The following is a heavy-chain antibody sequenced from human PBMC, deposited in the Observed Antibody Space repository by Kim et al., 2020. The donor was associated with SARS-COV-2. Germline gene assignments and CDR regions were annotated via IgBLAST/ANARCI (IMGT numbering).Heavy chain of an antibody. V-gene: IGHV4-34*01. Sequence: NYNPSLKSRVTRSVDTSKNQFSLKLSSVTAADTAVYYCARDSKPYYGMDVWGQGTTGTVSS. J-gene: IGHJ6*02. CDR3: ARDSKPYYGMDV.